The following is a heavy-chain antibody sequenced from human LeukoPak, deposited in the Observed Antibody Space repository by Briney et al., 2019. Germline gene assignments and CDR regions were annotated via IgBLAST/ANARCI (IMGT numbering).Heavy chain of an antibody. J-gene: IGHJ4*02. CDR2: INPYSGVT. CDR3: ARSMPWGSFRWG. CDR1: ANTFTGYY. Sequence: GASVKVSCKASANTFTGYYIHWVRQAPGQGLEWMGWINPYSGVTNYAHDFTGRVTMTRDTSLSTAYMELSRLRSDDTAVYFCARSMPWGSFRWGWGQGTLVTVSS. V-gene: IGHV1-2*02. D-gene: IGHD3-16*02.